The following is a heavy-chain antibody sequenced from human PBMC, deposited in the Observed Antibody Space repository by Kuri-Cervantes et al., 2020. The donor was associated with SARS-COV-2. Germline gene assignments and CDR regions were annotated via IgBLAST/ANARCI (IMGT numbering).Heavy chain of an antibody. CDR3: ARSLLWFGDLVDY. CDR1: GFTFSDYY. J-gene: IGHJ4*02. V-gene: IGHV3-73*01. D-gene: IGHD3-10*01. Sequence: GESLKISCAASGFTFSDYYMSWVRQAPGKGLEWVGRVRGKANNYATAYAASVKGRFTISRDDSKNMAYLQMNSLRAEDTAVYYCARSLLWFGDLVDYWGQGTLVTVSS. CDR2: VRGKANNYAT.